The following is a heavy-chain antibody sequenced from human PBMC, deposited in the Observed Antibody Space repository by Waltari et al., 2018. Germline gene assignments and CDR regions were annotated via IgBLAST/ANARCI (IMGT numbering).Heavy chain of an antibody. J-gene: IGHJ4*02. CDR3: ARETVLVEPCTELDY. D-gene: IGHD2-8*02. CDR1: GFPFSGYW. Sequence: EVQLVEVGGNLVQPGGSLRLSCAASGFPFSGYWLHWDAQDPGQGLGGVSRINGDASSTSYAASVKGRFTISRNNAKNTLYLQMNSLRVEDTAVYYCARETVLVEPCTELDYWGLGTLVSVSS. CDR2: INGDASST. V-gene: IGHV3-74*01.